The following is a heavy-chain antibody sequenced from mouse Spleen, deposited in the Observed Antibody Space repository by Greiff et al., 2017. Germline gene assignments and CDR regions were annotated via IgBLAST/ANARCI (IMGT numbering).Heavy chain of an antibody. V-gene: IGHV14-3*02. Sequence: VQLKESGAELVKPGASVKLSCTASGFNIKDTYMHWVKQRPEQGLEWIGRIDPANGNTKYDPKFQGKATITADTSSNTAYLQLSSLTSEDTAVYYCARNQFITTATGAMDYWGQGTSVTVS. CDR3: ARNQFITTATGAMDY. CDR2: IDPANGNT. J-gene: IGHJ4*01. CDR1: GFNIKDTY. D-gene: IGHD1-2*01.